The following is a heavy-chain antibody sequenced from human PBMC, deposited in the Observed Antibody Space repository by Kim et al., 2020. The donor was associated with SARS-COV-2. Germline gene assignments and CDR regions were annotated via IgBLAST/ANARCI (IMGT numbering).Heavy chain of an antibody. CDR3: ARLQPGWIGEFSPKYGMDV. CDR1: GFTFSNFW. D-gene: IGHD3-10*01. CDR2: IKEDGGER. J-gene: IGHJ6*02. V-gene: IGHV3-7*01. Sequence: GGSLRLSCAASGFTFSNFWMSWVRQAPGRGLEWVANIKEDGGERYYVDSVKGRFTISRDNFSKSLSLKMNRLRVEDTAAYYCARLQPGWIGEFSPKYGMDVWGQGTAVTVSS.